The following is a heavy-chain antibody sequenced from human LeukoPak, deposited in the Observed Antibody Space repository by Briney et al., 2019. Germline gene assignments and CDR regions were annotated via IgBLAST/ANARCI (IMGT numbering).Heavy chain of an antibody. V-gene: IGHV4-34*01. D-gene: IGHD3-3*01. CDR2: INPSGST. J-gene: IGHJ4*02. Sequence: SETLSLTCAVYGGSFSGYYWSWIGQPPGKGLEWIGEINPSGSTNYNPSLKSRVTISVDTSKNQFSLKLSSVTAADTAVYYCARGVSGGITIFGVVPGRFDYWGQGTLVTVSS. CDR1: GGSFSGYY. CDR3: ARGVSGGITIFGVVPGRFDY.